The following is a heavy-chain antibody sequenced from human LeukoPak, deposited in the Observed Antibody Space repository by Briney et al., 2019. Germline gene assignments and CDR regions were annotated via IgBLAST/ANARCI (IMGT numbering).Heavy chain of an antibody. D-gene: IGHD2-15*01. V-gene: IGHV3-73*01. CDR1: GFDFSGFY. J-gene: IGHJ4*02. CDR2: IRSKPNSYTT. Sequence: GGSLRLSCAASGFDFSGFYMHWVRQASGRGLEWVGLIRSKPNSYTTVYAASVKGRFTISRDDSKNTAYLQMNSLKAEDTAVYYCTRQHCSGGSCSYVDYWGQGTPVTVPS. CDR3: TRQHCSGGSCSYVDY.